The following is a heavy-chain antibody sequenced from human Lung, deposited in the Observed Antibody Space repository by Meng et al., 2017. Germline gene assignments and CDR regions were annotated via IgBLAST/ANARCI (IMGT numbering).Heavy chain of an antibody. CDR3: ARGPTTMAHDFDY. J-gene: IGHJ4*02. CDR1: GGAFSDYY. V-gene: IGHV4-34*01. Sequence: GGEGRFKPSEALSLTCVVSGGAFSDYYWIWTRQPPGKGLEWFGEINHSGSTNYNPSLESRATISVDTSQNNLSLKLSSVTAADSAVYYCARGPTTMAHDFDYWGQGTLVTVSS. D-gene: IGHD4-11*01. CDR2: INHSGST.